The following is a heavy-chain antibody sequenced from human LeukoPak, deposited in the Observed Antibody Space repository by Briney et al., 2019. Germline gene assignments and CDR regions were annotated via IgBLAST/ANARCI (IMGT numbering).Heavy chain of an antibody. D-gene: IGHD3-10*01. Sequence: GGSLRLSCAASGFTVSSNFMTWVRQAPGKGLEWVSVIYSGGSTYYADSVKDRFTISSDNSKNMLYLQMNSLRAEDTAVYYCARGGDSLHYWGQGTLVTVSS. V-gene: IGHV3-66*01. CDR2: IYSGGST. J-gene: IGHJ4*02. CDR1: GFTVSSNF. CDR3: ARGGDSLHY.